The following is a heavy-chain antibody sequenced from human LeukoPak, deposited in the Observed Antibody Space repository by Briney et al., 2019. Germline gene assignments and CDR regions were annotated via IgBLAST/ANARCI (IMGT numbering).Heavy chain of an antibody. Sequence: ASVRVSCKASGYTFTGYYMHWVRQAPGQGLEWMGWINPNSGGTNYAQKFQGRLTMTRDTSITTVYMELSSLVSGDTAVYYCARGEDLQSYYYYYYYMDVWGKGTTVTVSS. V-gene: IGHV1-2*02. D-gene: IGHD1-26*01. CDR2: INPNSGGT. J-gene: IGHJ6*03. CDR3: ARGEDLQSYYYYYYYMDV. CDR1: GYTFTGYY.